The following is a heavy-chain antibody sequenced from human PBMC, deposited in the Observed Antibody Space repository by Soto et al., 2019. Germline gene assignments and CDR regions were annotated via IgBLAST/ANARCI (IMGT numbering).Heavy chain of an antibody. CDR1: GFTFRNYV. CDR3: AKPPTTKTTYNWYLDL. CDR2: ISGSGDRT. Sequence: EVQLLESGGGLIQPGGSLRLSCEGSGFTFRNYVMAWFRQAPGKGLEWVSGISGSGDRTFYADSVEGRFTGSRDNSENTLDLQMNSLRAEDTALDYCAKPPTTKTTYNWYLDLWGRGTLVTVSS. D-gene: IGHD4-4*01. V-gene: IGHV3-23*01. J-gene: IGHJ2*01.